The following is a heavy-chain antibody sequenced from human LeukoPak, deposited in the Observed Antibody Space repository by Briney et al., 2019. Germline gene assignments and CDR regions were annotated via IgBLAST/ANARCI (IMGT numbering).Heavy chain of an antibody. CDR1: GFAFSSYA. D-gene: IGHD6-13*01. CDR3: ARAAGSSWFYPFDY. V-gene: IGHV3-23*01. J-gene: IGHJ4*02. Sequence: GGSLRLSCAASGFAFSSYAMSWVRQAPGKGLEWVSAISGSGGSTYYADSVKGRFTISRDNSKNTLYLQMNSLRAEDTAVYYCARAAGSSWFYPFDYWGQGTLVTVSS. CDR2: ISGSGGST.